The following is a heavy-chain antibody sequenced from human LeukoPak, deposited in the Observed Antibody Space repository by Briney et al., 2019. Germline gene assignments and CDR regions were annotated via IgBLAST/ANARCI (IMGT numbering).Heavy chain of an antibody. V-gene: IGHV4-30-4*01. CDR2: TYYSGST. J-gene: IGHJ5*02. CDR3: ARGLDYDILTGYYKAPGEFDP. CDR1: GGSISSGDYY. Sequence: SETLSLTCTVSGGSISSGDYYWSWIRQPPGKGLEWIGYTYYSGSTYYNPSLKSRVTISVDTSKNQFSLRLSSVTAADTAVYYCARGLDYDILTGYYKAPGEFDPWGQGTLVTVSS. D-gene: IGHD3-9*01.